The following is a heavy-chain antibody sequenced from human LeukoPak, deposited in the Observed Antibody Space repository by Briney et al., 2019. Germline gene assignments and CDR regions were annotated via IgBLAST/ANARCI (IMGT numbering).Heavy chain of an antibody. D-gene: IGHD3-9*01. CDR3: ARVRETGYYLDVFDI. Sequence: AGRSLRVSCVGSGFTFSSYGMHGVRQAPGNWLEWVALIWDDGSKRYYADPVKGRFTISRDNSNNTLYLQMNSLRAEGTAVYYCARVRETGYYLDVFDIWGQGTMVTVSS. V-gene: IGHV3-33*01. CDR1: GFTFSSYG. J-gene: IGHJ3*02. CDR2: IWDDGSKR.